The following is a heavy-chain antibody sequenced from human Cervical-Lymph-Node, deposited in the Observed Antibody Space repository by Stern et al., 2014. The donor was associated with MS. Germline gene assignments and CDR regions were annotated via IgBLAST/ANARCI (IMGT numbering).Heavy chain of an antibody. Sequence: VQLVQSGSELNSPGASVKVSCRTSGYTFSDSAINWVRQVPGQGLEWMGWINTHTGKPNYAQDFTGHFVFSLDTSVSTAYLQITSLRAEDSAIYFCAKEGVEDNDAFDIWGQGTMVTVSP. CDR2: INTHTGKP. CDR1: GYTFSDSA. V-gene: IGHV7-4-1*02. CDR3: AKEGVEDNDAFDI. D-gene: IGHD3-3*01. J-gene: IGHJ3*02.